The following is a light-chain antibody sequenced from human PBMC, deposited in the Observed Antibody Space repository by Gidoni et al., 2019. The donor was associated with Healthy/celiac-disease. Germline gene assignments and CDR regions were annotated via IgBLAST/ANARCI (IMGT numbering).Light chain of an antibody. Sequence: DIHMTQSTSSLSASVGDRVTITCQASQDISNYLNWYQQKPGKAPKLLIYDASNLETGVPSRFSGSGSGTDFTFTISSLQPEDIATYYCQQYDNIPPVTFGGGTKVEIK. V-gene: IGKV1-33*01. CDR3: QQYDNIPPVT. J-gene: IGKJ4*01. CDR1: QDISNY. CDR2: DAS.